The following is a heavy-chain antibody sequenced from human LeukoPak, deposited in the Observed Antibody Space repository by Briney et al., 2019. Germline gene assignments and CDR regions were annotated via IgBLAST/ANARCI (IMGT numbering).Heavy chain of an antibody. CDR1: GVTFSSHW. V-gene: IGHV3-74*01. Sequence: GGSLRLSCAASGVTFSSHWMHWVRQAPGKGLVWISRINPDGSNTVYADSVRGRFTISRDSAKDTLFLQMNSLRVEDTAVYYCARDSFDRSGNYKGFDYWGQGILVTVSS. CDR2: INPDGSNT. D-gene: IGHD3-22*01. J-gene: IGHJ4*02. CDR3: ARDSFDRSGNYKGFDY.